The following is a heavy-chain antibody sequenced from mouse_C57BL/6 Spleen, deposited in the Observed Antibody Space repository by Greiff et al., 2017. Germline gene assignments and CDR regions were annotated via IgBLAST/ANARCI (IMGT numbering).Heavy chain of an antibody. CDR1: GYTFTSYW. J-gene: IGHJ1*03. CDR2: IDPNSGGT. D-gene: IGHD2-5*01. Sequence: VQLQQPGAELVKPGASVKLSCKASGYTFTSYWMHWVKQRPGRGLEWIGRIDPNSGGTKYNEKFKSKATLTVDKPSSTAYMQLSSLTSEDSAVYYFARVYSNYEGNWYFDVWGTGTTVTVSS. CDR3: ARVYSNYEGNWYFDV. V-gene: IGHV1-72*01.